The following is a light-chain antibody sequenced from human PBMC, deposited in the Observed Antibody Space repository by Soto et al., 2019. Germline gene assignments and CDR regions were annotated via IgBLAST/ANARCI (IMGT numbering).Light chain of an antibody. CDR2: GAS. J-gene: IGKJ5*01. CDR1: QSVSTN. CDR3: HQYNNWRT. V-gene: IGKV3-15*01. Sequence: EVVLTQSPATLSVSPGGRATLSCRASQSVSTNLAWYQQRPGQAPRLLIYGASARATGIPDRFSGSGAGTEFTLTISSLQSEDFAVYYCHQYNNWRTFGNGTRLEIK.